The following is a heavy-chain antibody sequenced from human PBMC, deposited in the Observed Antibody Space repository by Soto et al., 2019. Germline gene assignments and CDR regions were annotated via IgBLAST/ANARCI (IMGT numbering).Heavy chain of an antibody. CDR2: IDQGGLET. Sequence: GGSLRLSCETSGFNFSHYWLSWVRQAPGKGLQWVAFIDQGGLETHYADSVKGRLKLSRDNAKNTVLLEMRSLSAEDTAMYYCARTILRRNCVNWGERTPVTVS. J-gene: IGHJ4*02. CDR1: GFNFSHYW. V-gene: IGHV3-7*03. CDR3: ARTILRRNCVN. D-gene: IGHD1-1*01.